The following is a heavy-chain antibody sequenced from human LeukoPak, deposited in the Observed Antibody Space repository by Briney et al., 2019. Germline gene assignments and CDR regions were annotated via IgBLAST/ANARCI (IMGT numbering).Heavy chain of an antibody. CDR3: ARETILKDWRTNRFDP. CDR1: GGSIGSYY. V-gene: IGHV4-59*01. D-gene: IGHD3-9*01. J-gene: IGHJ5*02. CDR2: IYYSGST. Sequence: SETLSLTCTVSGGSIGSYYWNWIRQPPGKGLEWIGYIYYSGSTNSNPSLKSRVTISLDTSENQFSLKLNSVTAADTAVYYCARETILKDWRTNRFDPWGQGTLVTVSS.